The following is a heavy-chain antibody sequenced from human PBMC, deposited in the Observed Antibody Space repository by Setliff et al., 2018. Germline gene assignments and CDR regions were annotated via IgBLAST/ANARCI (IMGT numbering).Heavy chain of an antibody. CDR1: GDTFSTYA. Sequence: SVKVSCKASGDTFSTYALTWVRQAPGQGLQWLGRFIPILGATNYAQNFQGRVTITADESTSTGYMELRSLRSDDTAVYYCARELRSPYWHLDSWGQGTQVTSPQ. J-gene: IGHJ5*01. V-gene: IGHV1-69*13. CDR2: FIPILGAT. D-gene: IGHD3-16*01. CDR3: ARELRSPYWHLDS.